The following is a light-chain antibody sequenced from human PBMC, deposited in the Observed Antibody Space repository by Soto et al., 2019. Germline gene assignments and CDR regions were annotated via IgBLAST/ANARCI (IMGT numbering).Light chain of an antibody. CDR1: NIGNKR. J-gene: IGLJ1*01. V-gene: IGLV3-21*04. CDR3: QVWDIMTDNDV. CDR2: YDS. Sequence: SYELTQSPSVSVAPEKTATITCGGNNIGNKRVHWYRQKPGQAPVLLISYDSDLPSGIPERFSGSNSGNTATLTISRVEAGDEADYYCQVWDIMTDNDVFGSGTKVTVL.